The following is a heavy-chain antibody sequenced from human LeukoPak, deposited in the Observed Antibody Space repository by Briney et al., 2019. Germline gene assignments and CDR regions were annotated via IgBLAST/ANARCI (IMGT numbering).Heavy chain of an antibody. V-gene: IGHV5-51*01. CDR3: ARQEGNIVSANTGFDF. CDR1: GSSFTSYW. D-gene: IGHD2-2*01. J-gene: IGHJ4*02. Sequence: GESLKISCQGSGSSFTSYWIGWVRQMPGKGLEWMGIISPSDSDTRYSPSFQGQVTISVDKSITTAYLQWSSLKASDTAMYYCARQEGNIVSANTGFDFWGQGTLVTVSS. CDR2: ISPSDSDT.